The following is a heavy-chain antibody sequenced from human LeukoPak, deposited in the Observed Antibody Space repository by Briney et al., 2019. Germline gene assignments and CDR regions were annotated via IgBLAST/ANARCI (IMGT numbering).Heavy chain of an antibody. Sequence: SKTLSLTCTVSGDSISSYYWRWIQQPPGKGLEWIGYIYYSGSTNYNPSLKSRVTISVDTSKNQFSLKLSSVTAADTAVYYCARDEGTTPYYYYMDVWGKGTTVTVSS. J-gene: IGHJ6*03. CDR1: GDSISSYY. CDR2: IYYSGST. CDR3: ARDEGTTPYYYYMDV. D-gene: IGHD2/OR15-2a*01. V-gene: IGHV4-59*01.